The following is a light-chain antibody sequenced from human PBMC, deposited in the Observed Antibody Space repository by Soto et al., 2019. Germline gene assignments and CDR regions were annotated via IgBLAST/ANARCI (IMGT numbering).Light chain of an antibody. CDR1: QIIANY. Sequence: EIVLTQSPATLSLSPGERAILSCRASQIIANYLAWYQQKPGQAPRLLIYDASNRAAGIPARFSGSGSGTDFTLTISSLEPQDFAVYYCQQRRNWPRTFGQGTKVAIK. CDR2: DAS. V-gene: IGKV3-11*01. CDR3: QQRRNWPRT. J-gene: IGKJ1*01.